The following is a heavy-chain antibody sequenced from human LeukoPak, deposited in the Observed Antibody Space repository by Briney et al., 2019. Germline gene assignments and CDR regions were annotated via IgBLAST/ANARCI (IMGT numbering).Heavy chain of an antibody. D-gene: IGHD6-6*01. V-gene: IGHV4-34*01. CDR2: INHSGST. CDR3: ARGRKYSSSSYYYYYYMDV. J-gene: IGHJ6*03. CDR1: GGSFSGYY. Sequence: SETLSLTCAVYGGSFSGYYWSWIRQPPGKGLEWIGEINHSGSTNYNPSLKSRVTISVDTSKNQFSLKLSSVTAADTAVYYCARGRKYSSSSYYYYYYMDVWGKGTTVTVSS.